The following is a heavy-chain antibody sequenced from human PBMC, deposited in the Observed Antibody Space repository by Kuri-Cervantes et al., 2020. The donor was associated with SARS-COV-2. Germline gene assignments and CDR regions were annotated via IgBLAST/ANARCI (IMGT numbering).Heavy chain of an antibody. V-gene: IGHV4-39*07. CDR2: IYYSGST. D-gene: IGHD3-10*01. CDR3: ARRSRGWFRESDYYYYMDV. Sequence: SETLSLTCTVSGGSISSSSYYWGWIRQPPGKGLEWIGSIYYSGSTYYNPSLKSRVTISVDTSKNQFSLKLSSVTAADTAVYYCARRSRGWFRESDYYYYMDVWGKGTTVTVSS. J-gene: IGHJ6*03. CDR1: GGSISSSSYY.